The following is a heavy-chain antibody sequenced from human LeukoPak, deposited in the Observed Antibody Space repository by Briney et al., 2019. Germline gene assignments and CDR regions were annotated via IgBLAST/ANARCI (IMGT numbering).Heavy chain of an antibody. D-gene: IGHD4-11*01. CDR3: ARLSTVTTGGY. J-gene: IGHJ4*02. CDR2: ISSSSSTI. V-gene: IGHV3-48*01. Sequence: GGTLSPPVAASEFTFVTISRNWVAQAQGKGWGGVSYISSSSSTIYYADSVKGRFTISRDNAKNSLYLQMNSLRAEDTAVYYCARLSTVTTGGYWGQGTLVTVSS. CDR1: EFTFVTIS.